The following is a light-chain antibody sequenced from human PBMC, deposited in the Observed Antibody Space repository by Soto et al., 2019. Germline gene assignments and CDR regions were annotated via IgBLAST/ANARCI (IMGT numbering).Light chain of an antibody. CDR2: GAS. Sequence: EIVLTQSPGTLSLSPGERATLSCRASQSVSSSYLAWYQQKPGQAPRLLIYGASTRATGIPDRFSGSGSGTDFTLIISRLEPEDFAVDYYQLYDNSRYTFGQGTNLDIK. V-gene: IGKV3-20*01. CDR1: QSVSSSY. CDR3: QLYDNSRYT. J-gene: IGKJ2*01.